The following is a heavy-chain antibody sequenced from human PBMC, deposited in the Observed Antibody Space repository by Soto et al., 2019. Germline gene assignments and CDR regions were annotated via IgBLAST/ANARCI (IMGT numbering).Heavy chain of an antibody. V-gene: IGHV3-30*18. J-gene: IGHJ6*02. D-gene: IGHD1-1*01. CDR3: AKERGRNRNFAMDV. CDR2: ISYDGSFA. CDR1: GLTFSDYG. Sequence: GGSLGLSCVVSGLTFSDYGFHWVRQAPGKGLDWVAAISYDGSFAYYADSVRGRFTISRDNSRNTLDLQMNTLRHEDTAVYYCAKERGRNRNFAMDVWGQGTSVTVSS.